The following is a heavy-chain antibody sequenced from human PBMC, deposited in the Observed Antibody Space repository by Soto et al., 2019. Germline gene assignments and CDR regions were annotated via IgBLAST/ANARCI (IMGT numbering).Heavy chain of an antibody. D-gene: IGHD4-17*01. V-gene: IGHV4-31*03. J-gene: IGHJ4*02. CDR2: IYYSGST. Sequence: SETVSLTCTVSGGSISSGGYYWSWIRQHPGKGLEWIGYIYYSGSTYYNPSLKSRVTISVDTSKNQFSLKLSSVTAADTAVYYCARGPTVTTFDYWGQGTLVTVSS. CDR3: ARGPTVTTFDY. CDR1: GGSISSGGYY.